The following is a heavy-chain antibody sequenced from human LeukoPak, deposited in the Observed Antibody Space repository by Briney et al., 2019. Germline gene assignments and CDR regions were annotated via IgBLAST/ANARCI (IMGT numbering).Heavy chain of an antibody. CDR3: AKGRRTFIVVVIDAFDV. CDR2: ISGSGGST. D-gene: IGHD3-22*01. CDR1: GFTFSSYA. V-gene: IGHV3-23*01. Sequence: PGGSLRLSCAASGFTFSSYAMSWVRQAPGKGLEWVSAISGSGGSTYYADSVKGRFTISRDNSKNTLYLQMNSLRAEDTAVYYCAKGRRTFIVVVIDAFDVWGQGTMVTVSS. J-gene: IGHJ3*01.